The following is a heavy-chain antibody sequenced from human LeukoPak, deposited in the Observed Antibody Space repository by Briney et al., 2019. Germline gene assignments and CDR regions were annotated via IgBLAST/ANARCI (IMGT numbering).Heavy chain of an antibody. V-gene: IGHV3-23*01. D-gene: IGHD5-24*01. CDR1: GFTFSNYA. CDR3: AKDAMRGDGYWEFDY. J-gene: IGHJ4*02. CDR2: ILQSGDTT. Sequence: GGSLRLSCAASGFTFSNYAMTWVRQAPGKGLEWVSGILQSGDTTYYADSVKGRFTISRDNSQNTLYLQMNSLRVEDTAVYYCAKDAMRGDGYWEFDYWGQGTLVTVSS.